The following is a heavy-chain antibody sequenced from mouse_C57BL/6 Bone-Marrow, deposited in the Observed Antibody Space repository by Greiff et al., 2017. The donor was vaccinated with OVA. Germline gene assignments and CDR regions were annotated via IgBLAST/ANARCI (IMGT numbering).Heavy chain of an antibody. CDR3: AKDGYPYAMDY. D-gene: IGHD2-3*01. V-gene: IGHV1-4*01. CDR2: INPSSGYT. Sequence: VQGVESGAELARPGASVKMSCKASGYTFTSYTMHWVKQRPGQGLEWIGYINPSSGYTKYNQKFKDKATLTADKSSSTAYMQLSSLTSEDSAVYYCAKDGYPYAMDYWGQGTSVTVSS. CDR1: GYTFTSYT. J-gene: IGHJ4*01.